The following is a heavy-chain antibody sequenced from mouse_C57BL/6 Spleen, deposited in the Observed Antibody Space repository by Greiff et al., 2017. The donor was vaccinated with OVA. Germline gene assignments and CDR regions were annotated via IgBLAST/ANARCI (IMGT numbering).Heavy chain of an antibody. Sequence: EVKLMESGPELVKPGASVKISCKASGYSFTDYNMNWVKQSNGKSLEWIGVINPNYGTTSYNQKFKGKATLPVDQSSSTAYMHLNSLTSEDSAVYYCASLRQLRLGFDYWGQGTTLTVSS. CDR3: ASLRQLRLGFDY. D-gene: IGHD3-2*02. V-gene: IGHV1-39*01. J-gene: IGHJ2*01. CDR2: INPNYGTT. CDR1: GYSFTDYN.